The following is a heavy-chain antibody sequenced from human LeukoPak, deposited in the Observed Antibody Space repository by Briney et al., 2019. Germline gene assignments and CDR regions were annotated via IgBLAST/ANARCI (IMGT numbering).Heavy chain of an antibody. CDR1: GGSISGGAYF. V-gene: IGHV4-30-4*01. D-gene: IGHD3-10*01. Sequence: PSETLSLTCSVSGGSISGGAYFWSWIRQPPGKGLEWIGYIYYSGSIYYNPSLKSRATISVDTSKNQFSLKLSSVTAADTAVYYCARGGGITDNGMDVWGQGATVTVSS. J-gene: IGHJ6*02. CDR2: IYYSGSI. CDR3: ARGGGITDNGMDV.